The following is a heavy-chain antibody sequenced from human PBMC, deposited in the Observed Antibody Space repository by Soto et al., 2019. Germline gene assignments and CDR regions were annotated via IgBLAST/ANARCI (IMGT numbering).Heavy chain of an antibody. V-gene: IGHV3-48*03. CDR1: GFTFSSYE. CDR2: ISSSGSTI. D-gene: IGHD2-15*01. Sequence: GGSLRLSCAASGFTFSSYEMNWVRQAPGKGLEWVSYISSSGSTIYYADSVKGRFTISRDNAKNSLYLQMNSLRAEDTAVYYCARDYDSGGTTAFDIWGQGTVVTVSS. CDR3: ARDYDSGGTTAFDI. J-gene: IGHJ3*02.